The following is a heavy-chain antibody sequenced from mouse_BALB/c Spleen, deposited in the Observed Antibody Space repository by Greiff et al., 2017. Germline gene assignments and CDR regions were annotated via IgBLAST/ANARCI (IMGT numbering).Heavy chain of an antibody. CDR3: ARPPLLLSAY. Sequence: EVKLVESGGGLVQPGGSLNLSCAASGFDFSRYWMSWARQAPGKGQEWIGEINPGSSTINYTPSLKDKFIISRDNAKNTLYLQMSKVRSEDTALYYCARPPLLLSAYWGQGTLVTVSA. CDR1: GFDFSRYW. V-gene: IGHV4-2*02. CDR2: INPGSSTI. J-gene: IGHJ3*01. D-gene: IGHD1-1*01.